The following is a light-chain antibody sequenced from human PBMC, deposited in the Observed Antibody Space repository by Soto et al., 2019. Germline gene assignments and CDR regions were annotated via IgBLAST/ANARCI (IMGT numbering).Light chain of an antibody. CDR3: QQNYNMPRVT. V-gene: IGKV1-39*01. CDR2: TAS. CDR1: QTIGTY. J-gene: IGKJ3*01. Sequence: DIQMTQSPSSLSASVGDRVTITCRARQTIGTYLNWYQQKPGKAPALLLYTASSLQSGDPSRFSGSESGTDFTLTISSLQPEDFANYYCQQNYNMPRVTFGPGTKVEIK.